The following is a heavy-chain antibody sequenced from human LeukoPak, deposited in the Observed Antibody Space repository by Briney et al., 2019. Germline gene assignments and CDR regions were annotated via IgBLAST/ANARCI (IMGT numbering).Heavy chain of an antibody. V-gene: IGHV1-69*01. Sequence: SVKVSCKASGGTFSSYAISWVRQAPGQGLGWMGGIIPIFGTANYAQKFQGRVTITADESTSTAYMELSSLRSEDTAVYYCASAVPAAMPYYYYYYGMDVWGQGTTVTVSS. CDR3: ASAVPAAMPYYYYYYGMDV. J-gene: IGHJ6*02. CDR2: IIPIFGTA. CDR1: GGTFSSYA. D-gene: IGHD2-2*01.